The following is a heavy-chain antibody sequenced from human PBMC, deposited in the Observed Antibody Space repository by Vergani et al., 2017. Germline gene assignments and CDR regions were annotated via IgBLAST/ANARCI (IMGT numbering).Heavy chain of an antibody. J-gene: IGHJ6*02. CDR3: AAVGDIVVVPAALLEYYYYGMDV. V-gene: IGHV1-58*01. CDR2: IVVGSGNT. CDR1: GFTFTSSA. D-gene: IGHD2-2*01. Sequence: QMQLVQSGPEVKKPGTSVKVSCKASGFTFTSSAVQWVRQARGQRLEWIGWIVVGSGNTNYAQKFQERVTITRDMSTSTAYMELSSLRSEDTAVYYCAAVGDIVVVPAALLEYYYYGMDVWGQGTTVTVSS.